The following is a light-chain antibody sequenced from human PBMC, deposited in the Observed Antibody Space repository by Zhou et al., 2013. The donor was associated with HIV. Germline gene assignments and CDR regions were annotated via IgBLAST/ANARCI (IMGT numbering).Light chain of an antibody. CDR1: QSVSSY. CDR3: QQYGSSPPT. V-gene: IGKV3-20*01. Sequence: EIVLTQSPGTLSLSPGERATLSCRASQSVSSYLAWYQQKPGQAPRLLIYGASNRATGIPDRFSGSGSGTDFTLTISRLEPEDFAVHYCQQYGSSPPTFGQGTKVEIK. J-gene: IGKJ1*01. CDR2: GAS.